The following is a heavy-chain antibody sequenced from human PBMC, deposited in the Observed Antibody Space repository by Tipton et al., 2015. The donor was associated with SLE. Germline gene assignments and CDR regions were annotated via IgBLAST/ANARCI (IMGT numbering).Heavy chain of an antibody. CDR3: SRTAGGHRNYYSDS. CDR2: TYYRGSA. J-gene: IGHJ5*01. D-gene: IGHD3-22*01. V-gene: IGHV4-59*07. CDR1: GGSTSNYY. Sequence: TLSLTCSVSGGSTSNYYWSWIRQPPGKELEYIGYTYYRGSANYNPSLKNRVTLSIDTSNNHFSLRLSSVTAADTAVYYCSRTAGGHRNYYSDSWGQGTLVTVSS.